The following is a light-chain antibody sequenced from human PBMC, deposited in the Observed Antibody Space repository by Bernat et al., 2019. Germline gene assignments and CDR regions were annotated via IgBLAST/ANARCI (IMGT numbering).Light chain of an antibody. Sequence: QSALTQPPSASGSPGQSVTISCIGTSSDVGGYNYVSWYKQHPGKAPKLLIYEVNKRPSGVPDRSPASKSGITASLTVSGLQAEDEADYYCSSYAGSNNWVFGGGTKLTVL. CDR3: SSYAGSNNWV. J-gene: IGLJ2*01. CDR1: SSDVGGYNY. CDR2: EVN. V-gene: IGLV2-8*01.